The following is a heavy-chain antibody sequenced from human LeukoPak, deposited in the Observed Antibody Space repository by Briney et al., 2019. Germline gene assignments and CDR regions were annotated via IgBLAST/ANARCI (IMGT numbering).Heavy chain of an antibody. J-gene: IGHJ4*02. V-gene: IGHV4-59*01. CDR3: ARGNAN. CDR1: GGSINSYY. Sequence: PSETLSLTCTVSGGSINSYYWSWIRQPPGKGLEWIGYISYSGSTNYNPSLKSQVTISLDTSKNQFFLKLSSVTAADTALYYCARGNANWGQGTLVTVSS. CDR2: ISYSGST.